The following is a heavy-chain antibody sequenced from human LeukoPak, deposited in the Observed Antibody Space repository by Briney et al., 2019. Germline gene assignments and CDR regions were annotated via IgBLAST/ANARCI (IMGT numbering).Heavy chain of an antibody. CDR3: ARAVGATPVDY. CDR1: GFTFSSYW. Sequence: PGGSLRLSCAASGFTFSSYWMHWVRQAPGKGLVWVSRINSDGSSTSYADSVKGRFTISRDNAKNTLYLQMNSLRAEDTAVYYCARAVGATPVDYWGQGTLVTVSS. V-gene: IGHV3-74*01. J-gene: IGHJ4*02. CDR2: INSDGSST. D-gene: IGHD1-26*01.